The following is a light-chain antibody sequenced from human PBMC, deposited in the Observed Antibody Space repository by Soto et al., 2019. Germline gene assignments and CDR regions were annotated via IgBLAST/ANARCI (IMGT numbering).Light chain of an antibody. J-gene: IGKJ1*01. Sequence: EIVMTQSPATLSVSPGERATLSCRASQSVSNNLAWYQQKPGQAPRLLISGASTRATGIPARFSGSGSGTEFTLTISSLQSEDFAVYYCQQYNNWPRTFGQGSKVEIK. V-gene: IGKV3-15*01. CDR3: QQYNNWPRT. CDR2: GAS. CDR1: QSVSNN.